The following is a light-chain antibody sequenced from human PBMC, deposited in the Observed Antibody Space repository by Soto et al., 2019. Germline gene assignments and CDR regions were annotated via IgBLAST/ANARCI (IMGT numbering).Light chain of an antibody. Sequence: QSALTQPPSASGSPGQSVTISCTGTSSDVGGYNYVSWYQQHPGKVPKLMVYEVNKRPSGVPDRFSGSKSGNTASLTVSGLQAEEEADYCTSYAGGNNVFGTGTKLTVL. V-gene: IGLV2-8*01. J-gene: IGLJ1*01. CDR1: SSDVGGYNY. CDR3: TSYAGGNNV. CDR2: EVN.